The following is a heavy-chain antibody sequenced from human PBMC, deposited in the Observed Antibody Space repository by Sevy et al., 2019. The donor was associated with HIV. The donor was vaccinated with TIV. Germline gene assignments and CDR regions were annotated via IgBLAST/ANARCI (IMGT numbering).Heavy chain of an antibody. CDR2: LYHSGST. Sequence: SETLSLTCTVSGYSISSGYYWGWIRQHPGKGLGWIGSLYHSGSTYYNASLKSRVTISVDTSKNQFSLKLSSVTAADTAVYYCARQGGNSQSRFDPWGQGTLVTVSS. CDR3: ARQGGNSQSRFDP. J-gene: IGHJ5*02. D-gene: IGHD4-4*01. CDR1: GYSISSGYY. V-gene: IGHV4-38-2*02.